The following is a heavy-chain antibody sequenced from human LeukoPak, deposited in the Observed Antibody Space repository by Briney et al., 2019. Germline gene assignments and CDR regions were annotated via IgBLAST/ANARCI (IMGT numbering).Heavy chain of an antibody. Sequence: PGGSLRLSCAASGFTFSSFAMSWVRQAPGKGLEWLSVITGSGYDTNSADSVKGRFTISRDNSKNTLYLQTNSLRAEDTAVYSCAKETDYNYIYYFDYWGQGTLVTVSS. V-gene: IGHV3-23*01. J-gene: IGHJ4*02. D-gene: IGHD5-24*01. CDR3: AKETDYNYIYYFDY. CDR1: GFTFSSFA. CDR2: ITGSGYDT.